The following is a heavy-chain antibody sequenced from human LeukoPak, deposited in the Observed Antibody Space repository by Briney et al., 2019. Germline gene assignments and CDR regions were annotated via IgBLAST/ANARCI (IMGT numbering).Heavy chain of an antibody. CDR2: SAASGST. D-gene: IGHD5-12*01. Sequence: GGSPRLSCAASGFTVSSNYMSWVRQAPGTGLEWISTISAASGSTFYADSVRGRFTTSRDNSQNTLYLQMNSLRVDDTATYYCASRTSGYSGYSWGQGTPVTVAS. V-gene: IGHV3-53*01. CDR1: GFTVSSNY. J-gene: IGHJ4*02. CDR3: ASRTSGYSGYS.